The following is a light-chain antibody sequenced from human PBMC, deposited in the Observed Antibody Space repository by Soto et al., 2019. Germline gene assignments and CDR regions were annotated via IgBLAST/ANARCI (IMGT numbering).Light chain of an antibody. CDR2: GSS. V-gene: IGKV3-15*01. Sequence: EILMTQSPATLSVSPGERVTLSCRPSQTISSNLAWYQQRPGQAPRLLIYGSSIRATGISARFSGSGSGTEFTLTISSLQSEDLAVYHCQQYNNWPRAFGQGT. J-gene: IGKJ1*01. CDR1: QTISSN. CDR3: QQYNNWPRA.